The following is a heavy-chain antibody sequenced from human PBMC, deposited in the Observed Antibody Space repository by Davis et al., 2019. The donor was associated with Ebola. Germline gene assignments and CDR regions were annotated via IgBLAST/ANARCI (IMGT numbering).Heavy chain of an antibody. V-gene: IGHV1-2*04. J-gene: IGHJ6*02. CDR1: GYTFTGYY. CDR2: INPNSGGT. CDR3: ARDRRYYYDSSGYHASYGMDV. D-gene: IGHD3-22*01. Sequence: ASVKVSCKASGYTFTGYYMHWVRQAPGQGLEWMGWINPNSGGTNYAQKFQGWVTMTRDTSISTAYMELSSLRSEDTAVYYCARDRRYYYDSSGYHASYGMDVWGQGTTVTVSS.